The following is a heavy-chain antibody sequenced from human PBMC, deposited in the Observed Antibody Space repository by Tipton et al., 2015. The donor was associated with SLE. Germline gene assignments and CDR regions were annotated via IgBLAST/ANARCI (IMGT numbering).Heavy chain of an antibody. J-gene: IGHJ6*03. Sequence: TLSLTCAVYGGSFSGYYWSWIRQPPGKGLEWIGQINHSGSTNYNPSLKSRVTISVDTSKNQFSLTLNSVTAADTAVYYCARSRFGYYMDVWGKGTTVTVSS. CDR1: GGSFSGYY. CDR2: INHSGST. V-gene: IGHV4-34*01. CDR3: ARSRFGYYMDV. D-gene: IGHD3-16*01.